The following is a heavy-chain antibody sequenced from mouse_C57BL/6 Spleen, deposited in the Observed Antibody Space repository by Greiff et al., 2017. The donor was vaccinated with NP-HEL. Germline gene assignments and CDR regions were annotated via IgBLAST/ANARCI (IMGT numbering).Heavy chain of an antibody. J-gene: IGHJ3*01. CDR3: ARWTTSDAWFAY. V-gene: IGHV1-82*01. D-gene: IGHD2-13*01. CDR2: IYPGDGDT. Sequence: VKLMESGPELVKPGASVKISCKASGYAFSSSWMNWVKQRPGKGLEWIGRIYPGDGDTNYNGKFKGKATLTADKSSSTAYMQLSSLTSEDSAVYFCARWTTSDAWFAYWGQGTLVTVSA. CDR1: GYAFSSSW.